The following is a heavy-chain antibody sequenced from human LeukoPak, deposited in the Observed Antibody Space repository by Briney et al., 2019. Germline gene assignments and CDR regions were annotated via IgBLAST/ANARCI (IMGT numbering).Heavy chain of an antibody. V-gene: IGHV3-21*01. CDR3: ARDSSVEMATIDGEAFDI. J-gene: IGHJ3*02. CDR2: ISSSSSYI. CDR1: GFTFSSYS. Sequence: GGSLRLSCAASGFTFSSYSMNWVRQAPGKGLERVSSISSSSSYIYYADSVKGRFTISRDNAKNSPYLQMNSLRAEDTAVYYCARDSSVEMATIDGEAFDIWGQGTMVTVSS. D-gene: IGHD5-24*01.